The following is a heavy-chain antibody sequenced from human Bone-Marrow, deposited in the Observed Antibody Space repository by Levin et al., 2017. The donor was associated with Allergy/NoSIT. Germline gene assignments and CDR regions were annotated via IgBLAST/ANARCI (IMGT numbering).Heavy chain of an antibody. V-gene: IGHV3-30*18. CDR3: AKENYDGAGNYFDY. CDR1: AFTFSSHG. Sequence: GGSLRLSCAAPAFTFSSHGMHWVRQAPGKGLEWVALIARDGSVQYYADSVKGRFIISRDNAKNTLYLQMNSLRTEDSAVYYCAKENYDGAGNYFDYWGPGTLVTVSS. D-gene: IGHD3-10*01. CDR2: IARDGSVQ. J-gene: IGHJ4*02.